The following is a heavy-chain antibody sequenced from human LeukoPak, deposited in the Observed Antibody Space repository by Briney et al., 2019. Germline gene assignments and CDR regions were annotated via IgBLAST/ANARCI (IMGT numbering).Heavy chain of an antibody. Sequence: GASVKVSCKASGYTFTGYYMHWVRQAPGQGLEWMGWINPNSGGTNYAQKFQGRVTMTRDTSISTAYMELSRLRSDDTAVYYCASTPSYCSSTSCPVPYYYYMDVWGKGTTVTVS. CDR1: GYTFTGYY. D-gene: IGHD2-2*01. CDR3: ASTPSYCSSTSCPVPYYYYMDV. CDR2: INPNSGGT. J-gene: IGHJ6*03. V-gene: IGHV1-2*02.